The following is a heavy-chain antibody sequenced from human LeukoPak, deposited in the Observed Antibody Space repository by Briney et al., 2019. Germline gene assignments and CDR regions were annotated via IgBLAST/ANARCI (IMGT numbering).Heavy chain of an antibody. Sequence: GGSLRLSCAASGFIVSSNYMSWVRQAPGKGLEWVSVIFSSGSTYYADSVKGRFTISRDNSKNTLYLQMNSLRAEDTAVYFCAREGYTNGWYRNWGQGTLVTVSS. CDR2: IFSSGST. J-gene: IGHJ4*02. CDR1: GFIVSSNY. V-gene: IGHV3-53*01. CDR3: AREGYTNGWYRN. D-gene: IGHD6-19*01.